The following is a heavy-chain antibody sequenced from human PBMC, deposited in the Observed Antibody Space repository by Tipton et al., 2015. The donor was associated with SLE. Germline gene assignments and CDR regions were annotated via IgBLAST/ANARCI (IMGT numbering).Heavy chain of an antibody. J-gene: IGHJ5*02. V-gene: IGHV4-39*01. Sequence: TLSLTCTVSGGSISSSSYYWGWIRQPPGKGLEWIGSIYYSGSTYCNPSLKSRVTISEDTSKNQFSLKLSSVTAADTAVYYCARALRGGSGRGWFDPWGQGTLVTVSS. D-gene: IGHD6-19*01. CDR1: GGSISSSSYY. CDR3: ARALRGGSGRGWFDP. CDR2: IYYSGST.